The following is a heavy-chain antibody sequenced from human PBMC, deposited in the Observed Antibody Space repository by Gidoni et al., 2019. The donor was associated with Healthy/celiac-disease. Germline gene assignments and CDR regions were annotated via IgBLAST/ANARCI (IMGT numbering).Heavy chain of an antibody. V-gene: IGHV4-59*08. CDR3: ARTYSGYETDAFDI. Sequence: VQLQESGPGLVKPSETLSLTSTVSGGPISSYYWSWIRQPPGKGLEWIGYIYYSGSTNYNPSLKSRVTRAVDTSKNQCSLKLSSVTAADTAVYYCARTYSGYETDAFDIWGQGTMVTVSS. D-gene: IGHD5-12*01. J-gene: IGHJ3*02. CDR2: IYYSGST. CDR1: GGPISSYY.